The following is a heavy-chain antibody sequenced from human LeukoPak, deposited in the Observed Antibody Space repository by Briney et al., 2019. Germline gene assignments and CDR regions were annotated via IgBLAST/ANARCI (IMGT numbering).Heavy chain of an antibody. V-gene: IGHV4-30-4*01. D-gene: IGHD3-16*02. CDR1: GDSISGADYY. J-gene: IGHJ3*02. CDR2: VYYSGST. Sequence: SQTLSLTCTVSGDSISGADYYWSWIRQPPGKGLEWIAYVYYSGSTYYNPSLKSRLTISVDTSKNQFSLKLSSVTAADTAVYYCARGQQVYDYVWGSYRSPYAFDIWGQGTMVTVSS. CDR3: ARGQQVYDYVWGSYRSPYAFDI.